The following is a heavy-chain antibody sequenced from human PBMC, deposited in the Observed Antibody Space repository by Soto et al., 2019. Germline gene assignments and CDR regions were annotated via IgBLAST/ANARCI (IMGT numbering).Heavy chain of an antibody. V-gene: IGHV3-15*01. D-gene: IGHD3-10*01. CDR3: TTGITMVRGILPY. J-gene: IGHJ4*02. CDR2: IKSKTDGGTT. Sequence: EVHLIESGGGLVKPGGSLRLSCAASGFTFSNAWMSWVRQAPGKGLEWVGRIKSKTDGGTTDYAAPVKGRFTISRDHSKITLYLQMNSLKAEDTAVYYCTTGITMVRGILPYWGQGTLVTVSS. CDR1: GFTFSNAW.